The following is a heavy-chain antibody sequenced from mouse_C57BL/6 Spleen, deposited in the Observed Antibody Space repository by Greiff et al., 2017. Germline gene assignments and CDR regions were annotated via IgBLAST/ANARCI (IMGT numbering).Heavy chain of an antibody. CDR1: GYTFTSYW. CDR3: ARPPYYGSSYWYFDV. Sequence: VKLQQPGAELVKPGASVKLSCKASGYTFTSYWMHWVKQRPGRGLEWIGRIDPNSGGTTYNEKFKSKATLTVDKPSSTAYMQLSSLTSEDSAVYYCARPPYYGSSYWYFDVWGTGTTVTVSS. D-gene: IGHD1-1*01. V-gene: IGHV1-72*01. CDR2: IDPNSGGT. J-gene: IGHJ1*03.